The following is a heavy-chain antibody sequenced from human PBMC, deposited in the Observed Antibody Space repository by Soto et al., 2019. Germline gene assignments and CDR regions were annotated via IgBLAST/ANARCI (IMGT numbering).Heavy chain of an antibody. V-gene: IGHV3-74*01. CDR3: ARVSSGWYGDDAFDI. D-gene: IGHD6-19*01. J-gene: IGHJ3*02. CDR2: INSDGSST. Sequence: GGSLRLSCAASGFTFSSYWMHWVRQAPGKGLVWVSRINSDGSSTSYADSVKGRFTISRDNAKNTLYLQMNRLRAEDTAVYYCARVSSGWYGDDAFDIWGQGTMVTVSS. CDR1: GFTFSSYW.